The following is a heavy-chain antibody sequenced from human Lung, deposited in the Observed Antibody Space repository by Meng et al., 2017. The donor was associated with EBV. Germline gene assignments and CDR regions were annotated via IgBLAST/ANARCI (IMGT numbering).Heavy chain of an antibody. Sequence: GESGGLLVQSGGSLRLSCAASGFTFSSYWMHWVRQAAGKGLEWISRNNESGRTTTYAHSVKGRLTISRDNTKNTLYLQMSSLRAEDTALYFCSRDLAGPYDDWGQGTLVTVSS. V-gene: IGHV3-74*01. CDR3: SRDLAGPYDD. CDR1: GFTFSSYW. CDR2: NNESGRTT. D-gene: IGHD3-3*02. J-gene: IGHJ4*02.